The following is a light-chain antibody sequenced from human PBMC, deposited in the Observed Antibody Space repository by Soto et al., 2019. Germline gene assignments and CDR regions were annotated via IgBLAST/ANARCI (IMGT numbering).Light chain of an antibody. CDR2: AAS. V-gene: IGKV1-9*01. Sequence: DIQLTQSPSFLSASVGDTVPITCRASQVISSYLAWYQQKPGRAPKLLIYAASTLQSGVPSRFSGSGSGTEFTLTISSLQPEDFAIYYCQQVKSYPITFGQGTRLEIK. CDR3: QQVKSYPIT. J-gene: IGKJ5*01. CDR1: QVISSY.